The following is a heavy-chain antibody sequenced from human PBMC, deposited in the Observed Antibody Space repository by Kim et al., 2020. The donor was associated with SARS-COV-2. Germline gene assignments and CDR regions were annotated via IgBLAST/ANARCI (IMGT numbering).Heavy chain of an antibody. V-gene: IGHV3-23*01. Sequence: ADAGKGRFTTAGDNSKNTLYLQMNSRGAEDTAVYYCAKDRMVGATFFDYWGQGTLVTVSS. CDR3: AKDRMVGATFFDY. D-gene: IGHD1-26*01. J-gene: IGHJ4*02.